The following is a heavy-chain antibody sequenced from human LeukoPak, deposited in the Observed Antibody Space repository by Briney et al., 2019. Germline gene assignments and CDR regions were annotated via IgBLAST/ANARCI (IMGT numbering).Heavy chain of an antibody. D-gene: IGHD2-15*01. CDR3: AYPSRQPAK. CDR1: GFTFSDYY. V-gene: IGHV3-11*03. Sequence: PGGSLRLSCAASGFTFSDYYMNWIRQAPGKGLEWVSYISGSGSDTNYADSVKGRFTISRDNAKNSVYLQMNNLRAEDTAVYYCAYPSRQPAKWGQGTMVTVSS. CDR2: ISGSGSDT. J-gene: IGHJ3*01.